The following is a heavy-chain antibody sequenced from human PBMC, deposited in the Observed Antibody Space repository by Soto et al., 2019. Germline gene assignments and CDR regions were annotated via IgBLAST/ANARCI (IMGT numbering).Heavy chain of an antibody. CDR2: IYYSGST. CDR1: GGSISSSSYY. V-gene: IGHV4-39*01. Sequence: SETLSLTCTVSGGSISSSSYYWGWIRQPPGKGLEWIGSIYYSGSTYYNPSLKSRVTISVDTSKNQFSLKLSSVTAADTAVYYCAACWDSVDYYYYYMDVWGKGTTVTVSS. D-gene: IGHD1-26*01. J-gene: IGHJ6*03. CDR3: AACWDSVDYYYYYMDV.